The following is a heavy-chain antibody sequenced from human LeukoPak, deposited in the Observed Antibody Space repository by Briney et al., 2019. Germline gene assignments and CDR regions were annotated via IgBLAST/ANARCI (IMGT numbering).Heavy chain of an antibody. V-gene: IGHV4-34*01. J-gene: IGHJ4*02. CDR3: ARPRYSSGWSPFDY. CDR1: GGSFCGYY. Sequence: SETLSLTCAVYGGSFCGYYWSWIRQPPGKGLEWIGEINHSGSTNYNPSLKSRVTISVDTSKNQFSLKLSSVTAADTAVYYCARPRYSSGWSPFDYWGQGTLVTVSS. CDR2: INHSGST. D-gene: IGHD6-19*01.